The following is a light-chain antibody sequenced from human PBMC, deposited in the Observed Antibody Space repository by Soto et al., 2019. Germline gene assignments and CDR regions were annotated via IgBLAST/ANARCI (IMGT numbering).Light chain of an antibody. V-gene: IGKV1-39*01. CDR1: QSISNY. Sequence: DIPMTQSPLSLSASVGDRVTITCRASQSISNYLNWYQQKPGRAPQLLIYAASNLQSGVPSRFSGSGSGTDFTLTISSLQPEDFATYYCQQSYSTLSITFGQGTRLEIK. CDR2: AAS. CDR3: QQSYSTLSIT. J-gene: IGKJ5*01.